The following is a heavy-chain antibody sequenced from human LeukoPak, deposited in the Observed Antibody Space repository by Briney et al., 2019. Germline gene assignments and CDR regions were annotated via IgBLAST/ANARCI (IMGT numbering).Heavy chain of an antibody. D-gene: IGHD3-9*01. J-gene: IGHJ3*02. CDR1: GYSISSGYY. Sequence: PSETLSLTCAVSGYSISSGYYWGWIRQPPGKGLEWIGSIYHSGSTYYNPSLKSRVTISVDTSKNQFSLKLSSVTAADTAVYYCARLRYFDWYAFDIWGQGTVVTVSS. CDR2: IYHSGST. CDR3: ARLRYFDWYAFDI. V-gene: IGHV4-38-2*01.